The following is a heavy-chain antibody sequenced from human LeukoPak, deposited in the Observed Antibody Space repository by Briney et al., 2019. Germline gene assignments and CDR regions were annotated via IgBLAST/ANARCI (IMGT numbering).Heavy chain of an antibody. V-gene: IGHV4-59*01. Sequence: KPSETLSLTCTVSAGSINSYYWSWIRQPPGKGLEWIGYISYSGTTNYSPSLNSRVTISLDTSKNQFSLKLTSVTAADTAVYYCARTTTTFDDWGQGTLVTVSS. CDR2: ISYSGTT. CDR1: AGSINSYY. CDR3: ARTTTTFDD. J-gene: IGHJ4*02. D-gene: IGHD4-17*01.